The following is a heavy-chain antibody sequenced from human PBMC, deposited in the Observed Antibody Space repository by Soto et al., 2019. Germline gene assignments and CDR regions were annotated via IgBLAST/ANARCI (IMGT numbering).Heavy chain of an antibody. Sequence: VASVKVSCKASGGTFSSYAISWVRQAPGQGLEWMGGIIPIFGTANYAQKFQGRVTITADESTSTAYMELSSLRSEDTAVYYCARVVDTAMVTPGYYHYVMDFWGQGTTVTVSS. D-gene: IGHD5-18*01. CDR1: GGTFSSYA. CDR3: ARVVDTAMVTPGYYHYVMDF. J-gene: IGHJ6*02. CDR2: IIPIFGTA. V-gene: IGHV1-69*13.